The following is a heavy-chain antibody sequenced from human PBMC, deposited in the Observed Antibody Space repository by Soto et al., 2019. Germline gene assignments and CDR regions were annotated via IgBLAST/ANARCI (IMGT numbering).Heavy chain of an antibody. CDR1: GFSFGSYW. Sequence: EVHLAESGGALVQPGGSLRLSCAASGFSFGSYWMSWVRQAPGKEPERVANINDGGSEKYYMDSVKGRFIISRDNAKNSVYLQMNSLRAEDTAVYYCARDRGWQTFDYWGQGTLVTVSS. CDR3: ARDRGWQTFDY. CDR2: INDGGSEK. V-gene: IGHV3-7*03. J-gene: IGHJ4*02. D-gene: IGHD3-10*01.